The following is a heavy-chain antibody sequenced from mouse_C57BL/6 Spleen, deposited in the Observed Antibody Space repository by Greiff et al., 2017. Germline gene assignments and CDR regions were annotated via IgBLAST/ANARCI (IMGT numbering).Heavy chain of an antibody. J-gene: IGHJ2*01. CDR2: ISSGGSYT. V-gene: IGHV5-6*02. CDR3: ARRGSSTMITTAYYFDY. CDR1: GFTFSSYG. D-gene: IGHD2-4*01. Sequence: EVKLMESGGDLVKPGGSLKLSCAASGFTFSSYGMSWVRQTPDKRLEWVATISSGGSYTYYPDSVKGRFTISRDNAKNTLYLQMSSLKSEDTAMYYCARRGSSTMITTAYYFDYWGQGTTLTVSS.